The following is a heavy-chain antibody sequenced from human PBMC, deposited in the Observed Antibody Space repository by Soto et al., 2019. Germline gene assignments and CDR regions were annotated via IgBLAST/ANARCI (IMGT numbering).Heavy chain of an antibody. CDR1: GFTFSSYG. CDR3: AKVRITGTRRYYYYMDV. V-gene: IGHV3-30*18. D-gene: IGHD1-7*01. CDR2: ISYDGSNK. Sequence: QVQLVESGGGVVQPGRSLRLSCAASGFTFSSYGMHWVRQAPGKGLEWVAVISYDGSNKYYADSVKGRFTISRDNSKNTLYLQMNSLRAEDTAVYYCAKVRITGTRRYYYYMDVWGKGTTVTVSS. J-gene: IGHJ6*03.